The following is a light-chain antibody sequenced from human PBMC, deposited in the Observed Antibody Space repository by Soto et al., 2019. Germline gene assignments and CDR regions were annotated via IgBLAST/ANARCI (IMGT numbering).Light chain of an antibody. CDR3: QQRSNWPPYT. J-gene: IGKJ2*01. CDR1: QSVSSY. V-gene: IGKV3-11*01. CDR2: DAS. Sequence: EIVLTQSPATLSLSPGERATLSCRASQSVSSYLAWYHQKPGQAPRLLIYDASNRATGTPPRFSGSGSGTDFTLTISSLEPEDFAVYYCQQRSNWPPYTFGQGTKLEIK.